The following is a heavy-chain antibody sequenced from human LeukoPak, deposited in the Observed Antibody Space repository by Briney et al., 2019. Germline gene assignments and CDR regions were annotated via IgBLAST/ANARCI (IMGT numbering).Heavy chain of an antibody. CDR3: ANGDKKRITMVRGVMQPSDY. CDR2: ISGRGGST. D-gene: IGHD3-10*01. CDR1: GYAFSIFD. V-gene: IGHV3-23*01. Sequence: GGSLRLSRAASGYAFSIFDMGWVSQAPGKGLEWASAISGRGGSTYYAGSVKGRFTISRDNSKNTLHMQMNSLRAEDTAVYYCANGDKKRITMVRGVMQPSDYWGQGTLVTVSS. J-gene: IGHJ4*02.